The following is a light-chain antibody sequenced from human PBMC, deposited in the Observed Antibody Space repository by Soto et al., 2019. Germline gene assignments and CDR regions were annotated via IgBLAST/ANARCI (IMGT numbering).Light chain of an antibody. J-gene: IGLJ1*01. V-gene: IGLV2-14*01. CDR3: SSFSVASPL. CDR2: DVS. CDR1: SSDIGGYNY. Sequence: QSVLTQPASMSGSPGQSVTISCAGTSSDIGGYNYVSWYQHHPGTAPKLIIYDVSSRPSGVSHRFSGSKSGNTASLTISGLQAEDEADYYCSSFSVASPLFGTGTKVTVL.